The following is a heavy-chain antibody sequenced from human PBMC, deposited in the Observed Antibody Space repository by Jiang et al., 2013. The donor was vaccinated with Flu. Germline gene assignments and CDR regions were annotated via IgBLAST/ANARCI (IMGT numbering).Heavy chain of an antibody. J-gene: IGHJ4*02. CDR3: ARGYGDLDS. CDR2: XNPSGGTT. Sequence: MHWVRQAPGQGLEWMGIXNPSGGTTTYAHKFQGRVTMSRDTSTRTVYMELSSLKSEDTAVYYCARGYGDLDSWGQGTLVTVSS. D-gene: IGHD4-17*01. V-gene: IGHV1-46*01.